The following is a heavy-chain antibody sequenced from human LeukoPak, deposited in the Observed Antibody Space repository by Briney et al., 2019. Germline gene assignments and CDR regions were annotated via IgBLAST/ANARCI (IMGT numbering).Heavy chain of an antibody. CDR3: ARDGTAAGLYFDL. Sequence: GGSLRLSCEVSGFTFTGHWMNWVRQAPGKGPEWVASIRQDGSEKTYVDSVKGRFTISRDNTKNSLSLQLNGLRAEDTAVYYCARDGTAAGLYFDLWGQGTLVTVSS. CDR2: IRQDGSEK. J-gene: IGHJ4*01. CDR1: GFTFTGHW. D-gene: IGHD6-13*01. V-gene: IGHV3-7*01.